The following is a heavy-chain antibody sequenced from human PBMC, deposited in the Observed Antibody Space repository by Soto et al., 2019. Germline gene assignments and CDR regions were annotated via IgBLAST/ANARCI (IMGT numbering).Heavy chain of an antibody. CDR1: GFSLSTGGVG. V-gene: IGHV2-5*02. Sequence: QITLKESGPTLVKPTQTLTLTCTFSGFSLSTGGVGVGWIRQPPGKALEWLALIYWDDDKRYSPFLKSRLTITKDTSKNHVVLTLTNMDPVDTATYYCTHSRCGGDCHQSYASHYYYGLDVWGPGTTVTVSS. D-gene: IGHD2-21*02. CDR2: IYWDDDK. J-gene: IGHJ6*02. CDR3: THSRCGGDCHQSYASHYYYGLDV.